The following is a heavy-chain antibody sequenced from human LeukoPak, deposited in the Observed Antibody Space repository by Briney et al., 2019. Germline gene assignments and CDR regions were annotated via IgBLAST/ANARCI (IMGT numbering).Heavy chain of an antibody. J-gene: IGHJ4*02. CDR1: GFTFDDYP. Sequence: TGGSLRLSCAAPGFTFDDYPMHWVRQAPGKGLEWVSLISGDGGSTYYADSVKGRFTISRDNSKNSLYLQMNSLRNEDTALYYCAKVIYSGYDLFDYWGQGTLVTVSS. D-gene: IGHD5-12*01. CDR2: ISGDGGST. CDR3: AKVIYSGYDLFDY. V-gene: IGHV3-43*02.